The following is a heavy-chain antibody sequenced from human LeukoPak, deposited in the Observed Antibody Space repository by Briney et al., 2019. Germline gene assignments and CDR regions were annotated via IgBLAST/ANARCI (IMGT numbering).Heavy chain of an antibody. CDR2: IYYSGST. J-gene: IGHJ4*02. CDR3: ARATLQLWFDY. D-gene: IGHD5-18*01. CDR1: GGSISSSSYY. V-gene: IGHV4-39*07. Sequence: SETLSLTCTVSGGSISSSSYYWGWIRQPPGKGLEWIGSIYYSGSTYYDPSLKSRVTISVDTSKNQFSLKLSSVTAADTAVYYCARATLQLWFDYWGQGTLVTVSS.